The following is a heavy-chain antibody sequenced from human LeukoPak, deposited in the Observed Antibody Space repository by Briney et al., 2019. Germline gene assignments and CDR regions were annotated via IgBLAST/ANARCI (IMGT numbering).Heavy chain of an antibody. CDR3: ASCKIPRYYDSSGYSYYFDY. Sequence: SVKVSCKASGGTFSSYAISWVRQAPGQGLEWMGGIIPIFGTANYAQKFQGRVTITTDESTSTAYMELSSLRSEDTAVYCCASCKIPRYYDSSGYSYYFDYWGQGTLVTVSS. J-gene: IGHJ4*02. CDR2: IIPIFGTA. CDR1: GGTFSSYA. D-gene: IGHD3-22*01. V-gene: IGHV1-69*05.